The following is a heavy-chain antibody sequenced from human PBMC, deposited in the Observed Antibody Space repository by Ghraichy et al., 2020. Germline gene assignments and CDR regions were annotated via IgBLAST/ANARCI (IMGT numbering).Heavy chain of an antibody. CDR1: GDSVSSTSAA. J-gene: IGHJ4*02. D-gene: IGHD6-19*01. CDR2: TFYRSKKWHY. Sequence: SHTLSLTCAISGDSVSSTSAAWSWIRQSPLRGLEWLGRTFYRSKKWHYYYAVSVKGRISINPDTSKNQFSLQLRSVIPEDTALYFCARLAVAPYNFDNWGQGTLVTGSS. CDR3: ARLAVAPYNFDN. V-gene: IGHV6-1*01.